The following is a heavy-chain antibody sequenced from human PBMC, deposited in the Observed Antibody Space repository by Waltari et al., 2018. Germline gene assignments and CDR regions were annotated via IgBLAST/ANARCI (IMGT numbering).Heavy chain of an antibody. V-gene: IGHV1-8*01. CDR3: ARGTGRMDY. CDR2: MNPKTANT. CDR1: GYTFFSYD. Sequence: QVQLVQSGAELKKPGASVNVSCKASGYTFFSYDINWVRQAPGQGPEWMGVMNPKTANTGYAQEFQGSVAMTRNTSIHTAYLALTSLRSDDTAVYYCARGTGRMDYWGQGTQVTVSS. D-gene: IGHD3-10*01. J-gene: IGHJ4*02.